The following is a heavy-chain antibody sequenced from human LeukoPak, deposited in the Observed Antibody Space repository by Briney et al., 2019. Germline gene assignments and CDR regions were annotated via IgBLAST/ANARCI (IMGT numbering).Heavy chain of an antibody. Sequence: GGSLRLSCAASGFTFSNYYLSWIRQAPGKGLEWGSDISSSGSTIYYADSVKGRFTISRDNAKNSLYLQMNSLRAEDTAVYYCARQAGSRDGYSLGDYWGQGTLVTVSS. CDR1: GFTFSNYY. J-gene: IGHJ4*02. CDR2: ISSSGSTI. V-gene: IGHV3-11*01. CDR3: ARQAGSRDGYSLGDY. D-gene: IGHD5-24*01.